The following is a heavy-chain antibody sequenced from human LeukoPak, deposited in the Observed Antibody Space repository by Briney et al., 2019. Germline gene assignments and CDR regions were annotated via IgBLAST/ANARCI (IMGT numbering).Heavy chain of an antibody. Sequence: ASVKVSCKASGYTFTGYYMHWVRQAPGQGLEWMGIINPSGGSTSYAQKFQGRVTMTRDTSTSTVYMELSSLRSEDTAVYYCARDNYYDSSGYTFDPWGQGTLVTVSS. V-gene: IGHV1-46*01. CDR1: GYTFTGYY. J-gene: IGHJ5*02. CDR3: ARDNYYDSSGYTFDP. D-gene: IGHD3-22*01. CDR2: INPSGGST.